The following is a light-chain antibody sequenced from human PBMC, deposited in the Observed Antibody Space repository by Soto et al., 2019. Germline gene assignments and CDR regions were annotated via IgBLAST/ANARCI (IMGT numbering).Light chain of an antibody. CDR2: AAS. J-gene: IGKJ2*01. V-gene: IGKV1-9*01. CDR1: QGISSY. CDR3: QQRNSSPRT. Sequence: IPLTQSPSSLSASIGDRVTITCRAGQGISSYLAWYQQKPGKAPKLLIYAASTLQRGVPSRFSGSGSGTDFTLTISSLQPEDCGTYYCQQRNSSPRTFGQGTKLEIK.